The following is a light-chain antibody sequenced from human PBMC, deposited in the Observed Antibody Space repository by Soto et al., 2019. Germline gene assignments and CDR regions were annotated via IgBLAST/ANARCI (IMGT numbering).Light chain of an antibody. V-gene: IGLV2-23*01. Sequence: QSVLTQPASVSGSPGQSITISCTGTSSNVGSYNLVSWYQQHPGEAPKLMIYEGTKRPSGVSNRCSGSKSANTASLTISGLQPEDAADYYCCSYAGSDTMIFGGGTKLTVL. CDR2: EGT. J-gene: IGLJ2*01. CDR1: SSNVGSYNL. CDR3: CSYAGSDTMI.